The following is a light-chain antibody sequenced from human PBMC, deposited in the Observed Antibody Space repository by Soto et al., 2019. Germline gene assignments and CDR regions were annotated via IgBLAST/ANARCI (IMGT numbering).Light chain of an antibody. CDR2: WAS. Sequence: DIVMTQSPDSLAVSLGERATINCKSSQSVLYSSNNNNYLAWYQQRPGQPPQLLIYWASTRESGVPDRFSGRVSGTDFALTISSLQAEDVAVYYGQQYYDTPLTFGGGTRVEIK. CDR1: QSVLYSSNNNNY. CDR3: QQYYDTPLT. J-gene: IGKJ4*01. V-gene: IGKV4-1*01.